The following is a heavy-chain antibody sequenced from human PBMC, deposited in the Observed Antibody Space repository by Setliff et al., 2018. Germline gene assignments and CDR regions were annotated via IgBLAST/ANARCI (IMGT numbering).Heavy chain of an antibody. Sequence: ASVKVSCKTSGYSFTSHYIHWVRQAPGQGLQWMGWISSYNTDITNYAERLQGRITMTTDTSTSAAYMELRGLRSDDTAIYYCAISSLSICSGGTCPNAFDVWGQGTMVTVSS. CDR1: GYSFTSHY. CDR2: ISSYNTDIT. J-gene: IGHJ3*01. V-gene: IGHV1-18*04. D-gene: IGHD2-15*01. CDR3: AISSLSICSGGTCPNAFDV.